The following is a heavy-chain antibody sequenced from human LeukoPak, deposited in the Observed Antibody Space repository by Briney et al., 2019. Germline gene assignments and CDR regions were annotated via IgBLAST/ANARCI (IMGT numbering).Heavy chain of an antibody. CDR3: AKALLTYSSSSGY. CDR1: EFTFSSYA. D-gene: IGHD6-6*01. Sequence: PGGSLRLSCAASEFTFSSYAMSWVRQAPGKGLEWVSALSGSGGSIYYADSVKGRFTISRDNSKNTLYLQMNSLRAEDTAFYYCAKALLTYSSSSGYWGQGTLVTVSS. CDR2: LSGSGGSI. J-gene: IGHJ4*02. V-gene: IGHV3-23*01.